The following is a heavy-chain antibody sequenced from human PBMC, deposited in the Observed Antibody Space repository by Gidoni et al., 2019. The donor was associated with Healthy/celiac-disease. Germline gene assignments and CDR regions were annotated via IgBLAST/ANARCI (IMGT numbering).Heavy chain of an antibody. V-gene: IGHV4-34*01. CDR3: LIMVRGVIITRDY. Sequence: QVQLQQWGAGLLKPSATLSLTCAVYGGSFSGYYWSWIRRPPGKGLGWIGEINPSGSTNYNPSLKSRVTISVDTSKNQFSLKLSSVTAADTAVYYCLIMVRGVIITRDYWGQGTLVTVSS. CDR1: GGSFSGYY. J-gene: IGHJ4*02. D-gene: IGHD3-10*01. CDR2: INPSGST.